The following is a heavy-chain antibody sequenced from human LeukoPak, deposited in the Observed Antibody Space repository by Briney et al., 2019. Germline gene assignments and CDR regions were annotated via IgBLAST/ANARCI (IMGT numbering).Heavy chain of an antibody. Sequence: GGSPRLSCAASGFTFSSYAMTWVRQAPGKGLEWVSAISVSDGSTYYADSVKGRFTISRDNSKNTLYLQMNSLRAEDTAVYYCAKGRSWSQYYFDYWGQGTLVTVSS. CDR1: GFTFSSYA. CDR2: ISVSDGST. CDR3: AKGRSWSQYYFDY. J-gene: IGHJ4*02. D-gene: IGHD2/OR15-2a*01. V-gene: IGHV3-23*01.